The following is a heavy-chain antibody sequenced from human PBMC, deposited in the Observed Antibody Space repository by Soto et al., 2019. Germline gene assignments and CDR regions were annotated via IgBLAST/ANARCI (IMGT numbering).Heavy chain of an antibody. CDR3: ARDIRGYSRAFDC. V-gene: IGHV4-61*01. D-gene: IGHD5-18*01. CDR1: GGSVYSGSYY. CDR2: IYYNGST. Sequence: SETLSLTCTVSGGSVYSGSYYWTWIRQPPGKGLEWIGYIYYNGSTNYNPSLKSRVTISVDTSKNHFSLKLTSVTAADTAVYYCARDIRGYSRAFDCWGQGTLVTVSS. J-gene: IGHJ4*02.